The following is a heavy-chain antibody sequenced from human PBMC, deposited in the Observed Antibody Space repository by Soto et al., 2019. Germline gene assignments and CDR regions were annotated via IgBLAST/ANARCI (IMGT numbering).Heavy chain of an antibody. Sequence: EVPLLESGGGLVQPGGSLRLSCAASGFTFSSYAMNWVRQAPGKGLEWVSVISGSGGSTYYADSVKGRFTISRDNSKNTVYLQMNGLRGEDPAVYYWASRSSGWYLDYWGQGTLVTVSS. V-gene: IGHV3-23*01. CDR3: ASRSSGWYLDY. J-gene: IGHJ4*02. D-gene: IGHD6-19*01. CDR2: ISGSGGST. CDR1: GFTFSSYA.